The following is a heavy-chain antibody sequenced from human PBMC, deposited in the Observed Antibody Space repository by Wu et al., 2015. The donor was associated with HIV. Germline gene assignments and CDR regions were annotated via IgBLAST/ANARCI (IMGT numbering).Heavy chain of an antibody. D-gene: IGHD5-24*01. CDR1: GYSFGSFG. CDR3: ARAPSGYNSNDPIDY. J-gene: IGHJ4*02. Sequence: VQLVQSGAEVRKPGASVKISCKASGYSFGSFGISWVRQAPGQGLEWMGWISIYNGDTKYAQKFQGRLTLTTDTPTTTAYMELRSLRPDDTALYYCARAPSGYNSNDPIDYWGQGTRGHRLV. V-gene: IGHV1-18*01. CDR2: ISIYNGDT.